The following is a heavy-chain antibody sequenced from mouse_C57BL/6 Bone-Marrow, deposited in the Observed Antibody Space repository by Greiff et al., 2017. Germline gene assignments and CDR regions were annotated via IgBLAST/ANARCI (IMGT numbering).Heavy chain of an antibody. CDR3: AREGVYGNYVNAMDY. CDR1: GYTFTSYG. J-gene: IGHJ4*01. Sequence: QVQLKQSGAELARPGASVKLSCKASGYTFTSYGISWVKQRTGQGLEWIGEIYPRSGNTYYNEKFKGKATLTADKSSSTAYMGLRSLTSEDSAVYFCAREGVYGNYVNAMDYWGQGTSVTVSS. CDR2: IYPRSGNT. D-gene: IGHD2-10*02. V-gene: IGHV1-81*01.